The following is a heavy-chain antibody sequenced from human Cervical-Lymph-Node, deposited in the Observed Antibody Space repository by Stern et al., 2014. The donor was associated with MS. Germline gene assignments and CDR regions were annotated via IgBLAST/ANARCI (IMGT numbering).Heavy chain of an antibody. CDR2: AWYDGSTA. J-gene: IGHJ4*02. V-gene: IGHV3-33*01. D-gene: IGHD5-24*01. CDR3: ARGHIPYAYNYLFDY. Sequence: VQLVESGGGVVQPGTSLRLSCAASGFTFSSYGMHWVRQAPGKGLEWVALAWYDGSTAYYTNSVKGRFTIPRDNSKNTLSWQMNSLTAEDTAVYYCARGHIPYAYNYLFDYWGQGTLVTVSS. CDR1: GFTFSSYG.